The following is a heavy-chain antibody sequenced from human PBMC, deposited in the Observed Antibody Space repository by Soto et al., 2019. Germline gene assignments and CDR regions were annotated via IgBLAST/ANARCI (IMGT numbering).Heavy chain of an antibody. CDR2: ISWNSGSI. Sequence: SGGSLRLSCAASGFTFDDFARHWVRQDQGKGLEWVSGISWNSGSIGYADSVKGRFTISRDNAKNSLYLQMNSLRAEDTALYYCAKDKGIAARHDAFDIWGQGTMVTVSS. CDR3: AKDKGIAARHDAFDI. D-gene: IGHD6-6*01. J-gene: IGHJ3*02. CDR1: GFTFDDFA. V-gene: IGHV3-9*01.